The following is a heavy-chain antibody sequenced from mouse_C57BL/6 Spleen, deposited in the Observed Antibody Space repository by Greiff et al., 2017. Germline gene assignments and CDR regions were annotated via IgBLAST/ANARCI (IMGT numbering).Heavy chain of an antibody. CDR3: ARYYGSLY. Sequence: QVHVKQPGAELVKPGASVKLSCKASGYTFTSYWMHWVKQRPGQGLEWIGMIHPNSGSTNYNEKFKSKATLTVDKSSSTAYMQLSSLTSEDSAVYYCARYYGSLYWGQGTLVTVSA. CDR1: GYTFTSYW. D-gene: IGHD1-1*01. V-gene: IGHV1-64*01. CDR2: IHPNSGST. J-gene: IGHJ3*01.